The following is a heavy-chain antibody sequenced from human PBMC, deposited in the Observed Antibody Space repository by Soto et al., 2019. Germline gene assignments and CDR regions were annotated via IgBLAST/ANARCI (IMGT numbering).Heavy chain of an antibody. CDR2: VNPNSGNT. J-gene: IGHJ4*02. CDR3: AIVTGTTY. CDR1: GYTFSDYD. Sequence: GASVKVSCKGSGYTFSDYDINWVRQTTEQGLEWMGWVNPNSGNTDYAQKFQGRVTITRDTSASTAYMELSSLRSEDTAVYYCAIVTGTTYWGQGTQVTVSS. V-gene: IGHV1-8*01. D-gene: IGHD1-7*01.